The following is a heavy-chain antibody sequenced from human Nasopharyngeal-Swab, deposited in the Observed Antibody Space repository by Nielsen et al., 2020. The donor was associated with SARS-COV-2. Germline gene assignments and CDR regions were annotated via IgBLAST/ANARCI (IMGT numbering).Heavy chain of an antibody. V-gene: IGHV4-31*02. CDR3: ARFGVFDAFDI. Sequence: WIRQPPGKGLEWTGYINHSGSTYYNPSLKSRVTISVDTSKNEFSLKLTSVTAADTAVFYCARFGVFDAFDIWGQGTMVTVSS. CDR2: INHSGST. J-gene: IGHJ3*02. D-gene: IGHD5/OR15-5a*01.